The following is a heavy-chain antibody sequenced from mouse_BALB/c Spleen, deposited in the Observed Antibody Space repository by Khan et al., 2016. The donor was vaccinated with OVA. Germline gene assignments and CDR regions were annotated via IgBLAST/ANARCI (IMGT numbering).Heavy chain of an antibody. J-gene: IGHJ2*01. Sequence: EVQRVESGGGLVQPGGSRKLSCAASGFTFSRFGMHWVRQAPEKGLEWVAYISSGSSTIYYADTVMGRFTISRDNPKNTLFLQMTSLRSEDTAMYYCARDSNFDYWGQGTTLTVSS. CDR3: ARDSNFDY. V-gene: IGHV5-17*02. CDR2: ISSGSSTI. CDR1: GFTFSRFG.